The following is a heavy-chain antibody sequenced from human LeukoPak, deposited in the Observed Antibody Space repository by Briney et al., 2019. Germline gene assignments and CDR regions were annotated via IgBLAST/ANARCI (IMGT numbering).Heavy chain of an antibody. CDR1: GGSFSGYY. CDR3: ARIPYCSGGSCYRGAPTFDI. CDR2: IYYSGST. J-gene: IGHJ3*02. V-gene: IGHV4-59*01. Sequence: SETLSLTCAVYGGSFSGYYWSWIRQPPGKGLEWIGYIYYSGSTNYNPSLKSRVTISVDTSKNQFSLKLSSVTAADTAVYYCARIPYCSGGSCYRGAPTFDIWGQGTMVTVSS. D-gene: IGHD2-15*01.